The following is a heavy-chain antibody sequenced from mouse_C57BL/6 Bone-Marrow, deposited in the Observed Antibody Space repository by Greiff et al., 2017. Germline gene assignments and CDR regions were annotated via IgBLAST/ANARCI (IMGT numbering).Heavy chain of an antibody. CDR1: GFSFNTYA. J-gene: IGHJ4*01. CDR3: DAGGYAMDY. V-gene: IGHV10-1*01. Sequence: GGGLVQPKGSLTLSCAASGFSFNTYAMNWVRQAPGKGLEWVARIRSKSNNYATYYADSVKDRFTISRDDSESMLYLQMNNLKTEDTAMYYCDAGGYAMDYWGQGTSVTVSS. CDR2: IRSKSNNYAT.